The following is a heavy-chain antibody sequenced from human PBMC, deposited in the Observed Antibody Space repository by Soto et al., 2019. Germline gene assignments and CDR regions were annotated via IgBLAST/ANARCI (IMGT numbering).Heavy chain of an antibody. CDR1: GGTFSTYT. CDR3: TLGSWSAETFDI. V-gene: IGHV1-69*02. Sequence: QVQLVQSGAEVKKPGSLVKVSCKASGGTFSTYTIIWVRQAPGQGLEWMGRILPMLDITNSAQRFQGRVTITADKSTSTAYLELSSLRSEDTAVYYCTLGSWSAETFDIWGRGTMVTVSS. D-gene: IGHD6-13*01. J-gene: IGHJ3*02. CDR2: ILPMLDIT.